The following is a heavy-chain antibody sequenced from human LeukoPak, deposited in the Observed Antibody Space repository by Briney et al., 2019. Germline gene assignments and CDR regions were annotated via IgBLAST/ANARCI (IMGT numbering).Heavy chain of an antibody. CDR2: INHSGST. Sequence: KPSETLSLTCAVYGGSFSGYYWSWIRQPPGKGLEWIGEINHSGSTNYNPSLKSRATISVDTSKNQFSLKLSSVTAADTAVYYCARDGGYKKTFDYWGQGTLVPVSS. D-gene: IGHD1-26*01. V-gene: IGHV4-34*01. CDR3: ARDGGYKKTFDY. J-gene: IGHJ4*02. CDR1: GGSFSGYY.